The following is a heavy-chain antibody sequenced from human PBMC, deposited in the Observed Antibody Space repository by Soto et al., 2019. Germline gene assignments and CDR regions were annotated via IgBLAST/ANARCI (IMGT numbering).Heavy chain of an antibody. D-gene: IGHD1-26*01. CDR3: TKGLFSGSSYSGSWYYFDS. J-gene: IGHJ4*02. V-gene: IGHV4-34*01. CDR1: GGSFSGYI. CDR2: INHSGSS. Sequence: SETLSLTCAVSGGSFSGYIWTWIRQTPGKGLQWIGQINHSGSSIYNPSLKNRVTISTMSNNKFSLELSSVTAADTAVYYCTKGLFSGSSYSGSWYYFDSWGQGTMVTVSS.